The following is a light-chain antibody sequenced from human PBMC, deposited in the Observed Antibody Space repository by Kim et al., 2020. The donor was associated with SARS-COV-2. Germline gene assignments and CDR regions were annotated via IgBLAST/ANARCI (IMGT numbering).Light chain of an antibody. CDR2: DVS. CDR3: SSYTSSSTPV. Sequence: QVITCCSTGTCSDCGVNNNFSWYQQHPGKAHTLMINDVSKRRAAVSNRCSGSKSGNTAAMTISGPQDEDEADYYCSSYTSSSTPVFGSGTQLTVL. CDR1: CSDCGVNNN. J-gene: IGLJ1*01. V-gene: IGLV2-14*04.